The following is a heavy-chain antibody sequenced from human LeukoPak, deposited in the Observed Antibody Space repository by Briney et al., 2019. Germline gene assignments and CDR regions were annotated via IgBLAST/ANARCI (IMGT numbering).Heavy chain of an antibody. V-gene: IGHV3-23*01. J-gene: IGHJ4*02. CDR3: AKDAPGAGGFDY. Sequence: GGSLRLSCAASGFTISSQAMSWVRQAPGKGLECVSTIGISDVDRHYADSVKGRFTISRDNSKNTLYLQMHSLRAEDTVVYYCAKDAPGAGGFDYWGQGTLVTVSS. CDR2: IGISDVDR. D-gene: IGHD1-14*01. CDR1: GFTISSQA.